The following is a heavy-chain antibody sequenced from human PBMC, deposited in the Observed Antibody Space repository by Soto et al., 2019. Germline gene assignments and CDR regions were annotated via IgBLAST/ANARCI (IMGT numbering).Heavy chain of an antibody. Sequence: ASVKVSCKASGYTFTSYGINWVRQAPGQGLEWMGWISPYNGNTDYAQKFQGRVTMATDTSTSTAYMELRSLRSDDTAVHYCARCSGGSSHNSIDYWGQGTLVTVSS. CDR2: ISPYNGNT. J-gene: IGHJ4*02. V-gene: IGHV1-18*01. CDR1: GYTFTSYG. D-gene: IGHD2-15*01. CDR3: ARCSGGSSHNSIDY.